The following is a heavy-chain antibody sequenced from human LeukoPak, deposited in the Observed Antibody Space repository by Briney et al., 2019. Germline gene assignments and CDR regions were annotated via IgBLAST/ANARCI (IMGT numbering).Heavy chain of an antibody. CDR1: GFTFSTYA. V-gene: IGHV3-74*01. CDR3: AKEDGLRYFDGQFYDY. J-gene: IGHJ4*02. Sequence: GGSLRLSCAASGFTFSTYAMTWVRQAPGKGLVWVSRINSDGSSTSYADSVKGRFTISRDNSKNTLYLQMNSLRAEDTAVYYCAKEDGLRYFDGQFYDYWGQGTLVTVSS. CDR2: INSDGSST. D-gene: IGHD3-9*01.